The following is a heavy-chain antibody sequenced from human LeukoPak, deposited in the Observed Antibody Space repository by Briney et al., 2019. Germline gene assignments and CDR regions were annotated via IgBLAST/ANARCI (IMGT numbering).Heavy chain of an antibody. CDR3: ARDGNYIRDY. CDR2: ISAYDGHT. CDR1: GYTFTSSG. D-gene: IGHD4-11*01. J-gene: IGHJ4*02. Sequence: GASVKVSCKASGYTFTSSGISWVRQAPGQGLEWMGWISAYDGHTNYAQTFQGRVTMTTGTSTSTAYLELRSLRSDDTAVDYCARDGNYIRDYWGQGTLVTVSS. V-gene: IGHV1-18*01.